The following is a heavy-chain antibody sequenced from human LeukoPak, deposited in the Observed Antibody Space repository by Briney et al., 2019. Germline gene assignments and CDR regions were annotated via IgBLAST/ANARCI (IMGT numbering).Heavy chain of an antibody. J-gene: IGHJ4*02. D-gene: IGHD5-12*01. CDR1: GFTFSNAW. Sequence: GGSLRLSCAASGFTFSNAWMSWVRQAPGKGLEWVAVIWYDGSNKYYADSVKGRFTISRDNAKNSLYLQMNSLRAEDTAVYYCARDLLHSGYGDYWGQGTLVTVSS. V-gene: IGHV3-33*08. CDR2: IWYDGSNK. CDR3: ARDLLHSGYGDY.